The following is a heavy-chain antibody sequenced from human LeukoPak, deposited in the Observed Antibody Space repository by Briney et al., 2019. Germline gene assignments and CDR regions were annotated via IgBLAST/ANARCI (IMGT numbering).Heavy chain of an antibody. J-gene: IGHJ5*02. D-gene: IGHD3-10*01. CDR3: ARGLDSYGSRSYYFNWFDP. CDR2: IYTSGST. Sequence: PSETLSLTCTVSGGSISSCYWSWIRQPAGKGLGWIGRIYTSGSTNYNPSLKSRVTMSVDTSKNQFSLKLSSVTAADTAVYYRARGLDSYGSRSYYFNWFDPWGQGTLVTVSS. V-gene: IGHV4-4*07. CDR1: GGSISSCY.